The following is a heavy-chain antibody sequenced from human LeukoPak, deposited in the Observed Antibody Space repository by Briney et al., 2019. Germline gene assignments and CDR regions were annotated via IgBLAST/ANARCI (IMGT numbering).Heavy chain of an antibody. J-gene: IGHJ4*02. CDR2: IYNSGST. CDR3: ARQLYPGLPVGAS. CDR1: GGSISSSY. Sequence: PSETLSLTCTVSGGSISSSYWTWIRQPPGKGLEWIGYIYNSGSTNYSPSLKSRVTISLDTSKNQISLRLNSVTAADTAIYYCARQLYPGLPVGASWGQGTLGSVSS. V-gene: IGHV4-59*08. D-gene: IGHD3/OR15-3a*01.